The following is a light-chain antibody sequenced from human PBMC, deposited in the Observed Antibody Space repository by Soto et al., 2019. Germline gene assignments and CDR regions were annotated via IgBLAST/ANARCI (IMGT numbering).Light chain of an antibody. CDR2: GAS. V-gene: IGKV3-20*01. J-gene: IGKJ1*01. CDR3: QQYGSSPLGT. CDR1: QSVSSSY. Sequence: EIVMTQSPGTLSLSPGDRATLSCRASQSVSSSYLAWYQQKPGQAPRLLIYGASSRATGIPDRFSGSGSGTDFTLTISRLEPEGFAVYYCQQYGSSPLGTFGQGTKVDIK.